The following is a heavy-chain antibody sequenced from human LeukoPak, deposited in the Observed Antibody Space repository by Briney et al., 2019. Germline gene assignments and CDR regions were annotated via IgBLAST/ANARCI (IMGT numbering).Heavy chain of an antibody. Sequence: SETLSLTCAVYGGSFSDYYWTWVRQPPGKGLEWIGEINHSGRTNYNPSLKRRVISVDTSKIQFSLKLISVTTADTAVYYCTRAAGYSDSWGQGTLVTVSS. CDR2: INHSGRT. V-gene: IGHV4-34*01. CDR1: GGSFSDYY. D-gene: IGHD5-12*01. CDR3: TRAAGYSDS. J-gene: IGHJ4*02.